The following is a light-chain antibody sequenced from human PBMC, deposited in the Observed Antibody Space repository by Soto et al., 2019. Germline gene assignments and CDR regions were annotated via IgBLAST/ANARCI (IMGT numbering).Light chain of an antibody. Sequence: QSALTQPASVSGSPGQSITISCTGTSSDVGGYNYVSWYQQHPGKAPKLMIYDVSNRLSGVSNRFSGSKSGNTASLTISGLQAEDEADYYCSSYTSSSTLYVFGTGTKVTV. J-gene: IGLJ1*01. CDR1: SSDVGGYNY. CDR3: SSYTSSSTLYV. V-gene: IGLV2-14*01. CDR2: DVS.